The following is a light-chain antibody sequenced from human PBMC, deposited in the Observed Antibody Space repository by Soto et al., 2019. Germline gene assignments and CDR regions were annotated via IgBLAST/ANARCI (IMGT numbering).Light chain of an antibody. V-gene: IGLV1-47*01. CDR2: RND. J-gene: IGLJ2*01. CDR3: AVWDNSLNGVA. CDR1: NSNMGRNY. Sequence: QAVVTQTPSASGTPGQRVTISCSGSNSNMGRNYVYWYQQVPGTAPKLLMYRNDVRPSGVPDRFTGSKSGTSASLAISGRRSEDEADYYCAVWDNSLNGVAFGGGTKVTVL.